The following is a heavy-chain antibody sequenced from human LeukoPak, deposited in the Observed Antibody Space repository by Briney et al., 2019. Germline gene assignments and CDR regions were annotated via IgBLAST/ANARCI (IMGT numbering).Heavy chain of an antibody. V-gene: IGHV4-39*07. CDR1: GGSMSSSNYH. D-gene: IGHD5-18*01. Sequence: PSETLSLTCTVSGGSMSSSNYHWGWIRQPPGKGLEWIGSIYYSGSTYYNPSLKSRVTISVDTSKNQFSLKLNSVTAADTAVYYCARPDTAPYWFFDLWGRGTLVTVSS. J-gene: IGHJ2*01. CDR3: ARPDTAPYWFFDL. CDR2: IYYSGST.